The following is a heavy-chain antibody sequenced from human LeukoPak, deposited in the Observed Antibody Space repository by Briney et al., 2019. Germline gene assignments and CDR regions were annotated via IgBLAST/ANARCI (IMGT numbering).Heavy chain of an antibody. V-gene: IGHV3-30*19. CDR3: AREAYYYDSSGYLPVPADY. D-gene: IGHD3-22*01. CDR2: ISYDGSNK. CDR1: GFTFSNYG. J-gene: IGHJ4*02. Sequence: PGGSLRLSCAASGFTFSNYGMHWVRQAPGKGLEWVAVISYDGSNKYYADSVKGRFTISRDNSKNTLYLQMNSLRAEDTAVYYCAREAYYYDSSGYLPVPADYWGQGTLVTVSS.